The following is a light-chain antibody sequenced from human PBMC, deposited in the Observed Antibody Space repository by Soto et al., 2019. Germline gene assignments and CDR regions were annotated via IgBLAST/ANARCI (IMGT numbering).Light chain of an antibody. CDR2: EVR. CDR3: SSYTTSSTRF. V-gene: IGLV2-14*03. CDR1: SSDVGGYDF. J-gene: IGLJ1*01. Sequence: QSALTQPASVSGSAGQSITISCTGTSSDVGGYDFVSWYQQHPDKAPKLMIYEVRNRPSGVSNRFSGSKSVNTATLTISGLQAEDEADYYCSSYTTSSTRFFGTGTKVTVL.